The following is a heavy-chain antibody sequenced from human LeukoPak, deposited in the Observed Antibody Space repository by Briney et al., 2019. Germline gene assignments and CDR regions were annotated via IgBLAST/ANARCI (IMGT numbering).Heavy chain of an antibody. V-gene: IGHV3-30*19. Sequence: GRSLRLSCAASGFTFSSYGMHWVRQAPGKGLEWVAVISYDGSNKYYADSVKGRFTISRDNSKNTLYLQMNSLRAEDTAVYYCARVGNTVTTFDYWGQGTLVTVSS. D-gene: IGHD4-17*01. J-gene: IGHJ4*02. CDR1: GFTFSSYG. CDR2: ISYDGSNK. CDR3: ARVGNTVTTFDY.